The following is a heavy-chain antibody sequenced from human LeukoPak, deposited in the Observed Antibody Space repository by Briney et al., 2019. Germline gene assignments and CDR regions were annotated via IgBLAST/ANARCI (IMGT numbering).Heavy chain of an antibody. CDR3: ARDRSIGAFDI. Sequence: PGGSLRLSCAASGFTFSTYWMNWVRQAPGKGLEWVASIKQDGSEKYYMDSVKGRFTISRDNGKNSLYLQMNSLRADDTAVYFCARDRSIGAFDIWGQGTMVTVSS. CDR1: GFTFSTYW. V-gene: IGHV3-7*01. J-gene: IGHJ3*02. D-gene: IGHD2-21*01. CDR2: IKQDGSEK.